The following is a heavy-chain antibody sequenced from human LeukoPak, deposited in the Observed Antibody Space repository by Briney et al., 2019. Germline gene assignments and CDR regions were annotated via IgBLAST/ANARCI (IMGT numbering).Heavy chain of an antibody. CDR3: AREPLGCGGDCHFDY. D-gene: IGHD2-21*02. CDR1: GGTLSSYA. CDR2: IVPIYDPV. J-gene: IGHJ4*02. Sequence: SVKVSCKASGGTLSSYAFSWMRQAPGQGLEWMGRIVPIYDPVDYAQRFQGRVTITADESTNTVYMELNSLTFEDTAVYYCAREPLGCGGDCHFDYWGQGTLVTVSS. V-gene: IGHV1-69*13.